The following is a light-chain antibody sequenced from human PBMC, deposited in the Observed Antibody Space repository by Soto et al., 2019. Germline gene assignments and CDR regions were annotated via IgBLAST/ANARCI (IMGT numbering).Light chain of an antibody. Sequence: IVMTQSPLSLPVTPGEPASISCRSSQSLLRSDGNNYLDWYLQRPGQSPQLLIYQASNRATGVPDRFRGSGSGTDFTQTISRVEAEDVGDYYCMQALETPLTFGQGTKVDIK. CDR1: QSLLRSDGNNY. CDR3: MQALETPLT. J-gene: IGKJ1*01. CDR2: QAS. V-gene: IGKV2-28*01.